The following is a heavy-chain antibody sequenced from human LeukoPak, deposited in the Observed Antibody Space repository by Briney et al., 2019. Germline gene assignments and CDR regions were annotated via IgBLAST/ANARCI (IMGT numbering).Heavy chain of an antibody. CDR2: ISSSGSTI. CDR3: AYSSGWTDDAFDI. J-gene: IGHJ3*02. Sequence: PGGSLRLSCAASGFTFSSYEMNWVRQAPGKGLEWVSYISSSGSTIYYADSVKGRFTISRDISKNTLYLQMNSLRAEDTAVYYCAYSSGWTDDAFDIWGQGTMVTVSS. CDR1: GFTFSSYE. D-gene: IGHD6-19*01. V-gene: IGHV3-48*03.